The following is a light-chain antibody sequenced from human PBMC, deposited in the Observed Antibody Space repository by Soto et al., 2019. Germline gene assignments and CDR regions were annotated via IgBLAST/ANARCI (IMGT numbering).Light chain of an antibody. J-gene: IGLJ3*02. CDR3: SSYAASNNFYFV. CDR2: GIT. Sequence: QSVLTQPPSVSGAPGQRVTISCTGSSSNIGAYYDVHWYQQLPGRAPKLIIYGITIRPSGVPDRFSGSKSGNTASLTVSGLQAEDEADYYCSSYAASNNFYFVFGGGTKVTVL. CDR1: SSNIGAYYD. V-gene: IGLV1-40*01.